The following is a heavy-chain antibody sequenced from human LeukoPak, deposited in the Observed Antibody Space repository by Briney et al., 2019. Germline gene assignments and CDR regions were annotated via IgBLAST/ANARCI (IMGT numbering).Heavy chain of an antibody. V-gene: IGHV4-34*01. D-gene: IGHD3-16*01. CDR3: ARVGEI. Sequence: PSETLSLTCAVYGGSFSGYYWSWIRQPPGKGLEWIEEINHSGSTNYNPSLKSRVTISVDTSKNQFSLKLSSVTAADTAVYYCARVGEIWGQGTLVTVSS. CDR1: GGSFSGYY. J-gene: IGHJ4*02. CDR2: INHSGST.